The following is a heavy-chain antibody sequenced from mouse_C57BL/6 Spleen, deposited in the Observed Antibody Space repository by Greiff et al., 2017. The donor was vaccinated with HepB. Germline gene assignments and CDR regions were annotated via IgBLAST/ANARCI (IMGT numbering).Heavy chain of an antibody. D-gene: IGHD1-1*01. CDR3: ARRGITTVVAYYFDY. CDR1: GYTFTSYG. CDR2: IYPRSGNT. J-gene: IGHJ2*01. Sequence: VQLQQSGAELARPGASVKLSCKASGYTFTSYGISWVKQRTGQGLEWIGEIYPRSGNTYYNEKFKGKATLTADKSSSTADMELRSLTSEDSAVYFCARRGITTVVAYYFDYWGQGTTLTVSS. V-gene: IGHV1-81*01.